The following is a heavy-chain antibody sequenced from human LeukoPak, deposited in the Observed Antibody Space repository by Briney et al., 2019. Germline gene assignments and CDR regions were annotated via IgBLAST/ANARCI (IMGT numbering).Heavy chain of an antibody. CDR3: ARDVLVVVITTVDY. D-gene: IGHD3-22*01. J-gene: IGHJ4*02. V-gene: IGHV3-30-3*01. CDR1: GFTFSSYA. CDR2: ISYDGSNK. Sequence: GGSLRLSCAASGFTFSSYAMHWVRQAPGKGLEGVAVISYDGSNKYYADSVKGRFTISRDNSKNTLYLQMNSLRAEDTAVYYCARDVLVVVITTVDYWGQGTLVTVSS.